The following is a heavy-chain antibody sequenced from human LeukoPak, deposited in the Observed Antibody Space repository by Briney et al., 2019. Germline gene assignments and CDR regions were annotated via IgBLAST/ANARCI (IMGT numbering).Heavy chain of an antibody. J-gene: IGHJ5*02. D-gene: IGHD2-2*01. CDR2: INPNSGGT. V-gene: IGHV1-2*02. Sequence: GASVKVSCKASGYTFTGYYMQWVRQAPGQGLEWMGWINPNSGGTNYAQKFQGRVTMTRDTSISTAYMELSRLRSDDTAVYYCARNGFHCSSTSCYYWFDPWGQGTLVTVSS. CDR3: ARNGFHCSSTSCYYWFDP. CDR1: GYTFTGYY.